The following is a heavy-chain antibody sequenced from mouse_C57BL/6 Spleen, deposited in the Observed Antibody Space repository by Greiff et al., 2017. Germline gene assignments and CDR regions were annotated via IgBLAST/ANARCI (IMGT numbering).Heavy chain of an antibody. Sequence: QVQLQQPGAELVRPGTSVKLSCKASGYTFTSYWMHWVKQRPGQGLEWIGVIVPSDSDTNYNQKFKGKATLTVDTSSSTAYMQLSSLTSEDSAVYYCARKGTTVVATDWGQGTTLTVSS. CDR2: IVPSDSDT. J-gene: IGHJ2*01. CDR1: GYTFTSYW. D-gene: IGHD1-1*01. V-gene: IGHV1-59*01. CDR3: ARKGTTVVATD.